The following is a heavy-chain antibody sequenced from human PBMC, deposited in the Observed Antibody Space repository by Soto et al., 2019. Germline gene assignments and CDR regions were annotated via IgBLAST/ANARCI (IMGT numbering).Heavy chain of an antibody. CDR3: ERDMSCWTGTGWFDP. D-gene: IGHD2-15*01. J-gene: IGHJ5*02. Sequence: EVQLVESGGGLDQPGGSLRLSCAASGYTFTGYGMNWVRQAPGKGLEWISYISGAGHTIYYADSVKGRFTVSRDSATNSVYLQVSSLRDDDTAIYYCERDMSCWTGTGWFDPWGQGTLVTVTS. CDR2: ISGAGHTI. V-gene: IGHV3-48*02. CDR1: GYTFTGYG.